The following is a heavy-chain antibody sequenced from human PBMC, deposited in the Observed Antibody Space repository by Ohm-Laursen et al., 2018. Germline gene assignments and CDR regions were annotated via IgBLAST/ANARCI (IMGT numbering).Heavy chain of an antibody. V-gene: IGHV1-18*01. J-gene: IGHJ4*02. CDR1: GYTFTSYG. Sequence: SSVKVSCNASGYTFTSYGISWVRQAPGQGLEWMGWISAYNGNTNYAQKLQGRVTMTTDTSTSTAYMDLRSLRSDDTAVYYCAREGIIAQSDYWGQGTLVTVSS. CDR2: ISAYNGNT. D-gene: IGHD3-10*01. CDR3: AREGIIAQSDY.